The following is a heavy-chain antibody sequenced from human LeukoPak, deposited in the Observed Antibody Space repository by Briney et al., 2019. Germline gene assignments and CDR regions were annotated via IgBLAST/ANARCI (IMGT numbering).Heavy chain of an antibody. CDR2: ISYEGGTQ. D-gene: IGHD3-10*01. Sequence: GESLKISCAASGFTFSSYGMHWVRQAPGKGLEWVAVISYEGGTQHYADSVKGRFIISRDNPRNTLYLQMNILRTEDTAVYYCAKEGTPQVSTWYDLWGQGTQVIVSS. V-gene: IGHV3-30*18. CDR1: GFTFSSYG. J-gene: IGHJ5*02. CDR3: AKEGTPQVSTWYDL.